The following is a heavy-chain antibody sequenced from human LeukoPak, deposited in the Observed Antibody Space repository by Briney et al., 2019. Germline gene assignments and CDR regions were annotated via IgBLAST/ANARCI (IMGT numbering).Heavy chain of an antibody. V-gene: IGHV4-39*01. CDR3: ARQKILDDNYDSSGYYVDQ. CDR2: IYYRGRT. CDR1: NASIISSSYY. Sequence: PSETLSLTCSVSNASIISSSYYWGWIRQPPGKGLEWIGSIYYRGRTYYNPSLKIRVTISADTSKNQFSLNLNSVTASDTTVYYCARQKILDDNYDSSGYYVDQWGQGSLVTVSS. J-gene: IGHJ4*02. D-gene: IGHD3-22*01.